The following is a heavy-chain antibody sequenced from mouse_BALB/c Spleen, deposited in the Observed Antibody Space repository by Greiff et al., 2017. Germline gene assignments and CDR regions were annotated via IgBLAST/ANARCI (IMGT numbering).Heavy chain of an antibody. CDR2: INPSTGYT. CDR1: GYTFTSYW. CDR3: AREKSLYAMDY. Sequence: VQLQQSGAELAKPGASVKMSCKASGYTFTSYWMHWVKQRPGQGLEWIGYINPSTGYTEYNQKFKDKATLTADKSSSTAYMQLSSLTSEDSAVYYCAREKSLYAMDYWGQGTSVTVSS. J-gene: IGHJ4*01. V-gene: IGHV1-7*01.